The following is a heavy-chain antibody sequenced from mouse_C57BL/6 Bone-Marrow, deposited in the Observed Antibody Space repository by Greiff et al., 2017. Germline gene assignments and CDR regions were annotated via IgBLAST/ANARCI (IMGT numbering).Heavy chain of an antibody. J-gene: IGHJ4*01. Sequence: EVKLMESGGGLVKPGGSLKLSCAASGFTFSSYAMSWVRQTPEKRLEWVATISDGGSYTYYPDNVKGRFTISRDNAKNNLYLQMSHLKSEDTAMYYCARAYYSNPYARDYWGQGTSVTVSS. D-gene: IGHD2-5*01. CDR1: GFTFSSYA. V-gene: IGHV5-4*03. CDR2: ISDGGSYT. CDR3: ARAYYSNPYARDY.